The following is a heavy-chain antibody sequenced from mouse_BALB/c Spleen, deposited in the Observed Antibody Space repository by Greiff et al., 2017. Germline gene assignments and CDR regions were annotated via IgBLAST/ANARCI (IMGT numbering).Heavy chain of an antibody. J-gene: IGHJ4*01. V-gene: IGHV5-6*01. CDR1: GFTFSSYG. Sequence: EVQGVESGGDLVKPGGSLKLSCAASGFTFSSYGMSWVRQTPDKRLEWVATISSGGSYTYYPDSVKGRFTISRDNAKNTLYLQMSSLKYEDTAMYYCARRDYDAMDYWGQGTSVTVSS. CDR2: ISSGGSYT. CDR3: ARRDYDAMDY.